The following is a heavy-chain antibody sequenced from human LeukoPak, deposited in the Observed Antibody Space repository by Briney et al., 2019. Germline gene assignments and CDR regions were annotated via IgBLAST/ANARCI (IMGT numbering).Heavy chain of an antibody. CDR1: GFTFSSYW. Sequence: GGSLRLSCAASGFTFSSYWMSWVRQAPGKGLEWVANIKQDGSEKYYVDSVKGRFTISRDNAKNSLYLQMNSLRAEDTAVYYCARDYCSSTSCYGGVAYWGQGTLVTVSS. CDR3: ARDYCSSTSCYGGVAY. V-gene: IGHV3-7*01. D-gene: IGHD2-2*01. CDR2: IKQDGSEK. J-gene: IGHJ4*02.